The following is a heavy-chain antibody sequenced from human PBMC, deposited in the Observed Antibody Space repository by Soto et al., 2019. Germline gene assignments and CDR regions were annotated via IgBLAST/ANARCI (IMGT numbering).Heavy chain of an antibody. D-gene: IGHD2-2*01. CDR3: AKHLPIVVRFSPLFSFYGLDV. CDR2: ISDSGGTR. J-gene: IGHJ6*02. V-gene: IGHV3-23*01. CDR1: GFTFSTFA. Sequence: GGSLRLSCAASGFTFSTFAMAWVRQAPGKGLEWVSGISDSGGTRDDADSVKGRFTISRDNSKNTLYLQMNSLRAEDTAVYYCAKHLPIVVRFSPLFSFYGLDVRGQGTTVTVSS.